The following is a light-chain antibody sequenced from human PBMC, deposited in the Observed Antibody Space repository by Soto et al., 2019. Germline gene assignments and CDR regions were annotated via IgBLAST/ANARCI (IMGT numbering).Light chain of an antibody. CDR2: GAS. CDR3: QQYGNSPLT. Sequence: EIVLTQSPGTLSLSPGERATLSCRASQSVSSSYLAWYQQKPGQAPRLLFFGASCRATGIPDRFSGSGSGTDFALTISRLEPEDFAVYYCQQYGNSPLTFGGGSKVEIK. J-gene: IGKJ4*01. V-gene: IGKV3-20*01. CDR1: QSVSSSY.